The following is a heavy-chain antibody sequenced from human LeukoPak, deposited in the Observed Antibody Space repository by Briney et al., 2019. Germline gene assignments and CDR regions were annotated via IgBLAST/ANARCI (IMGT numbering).Heavy chain of an antibody. Sequence: GASVKVSCKASGYTFTRNGICWVRLAPGQGLEWMGWISGYNGNTKYAQKFQGRVTMTTDTSTSTAYMELKSLRSDDTAVYYCARGPGGRSGYHPLEDYYYYYMDVWGKGTKVTVSS. CDR1: GYTFTRNG. V-gene: IGHV1-18*01. CDR2: ISGYNGNT. CDR3: ARGPGGRSGYHPLEDYYYYYMDV. D-gene: IGHD3-22*01. J-gene: IGHJ6*03.